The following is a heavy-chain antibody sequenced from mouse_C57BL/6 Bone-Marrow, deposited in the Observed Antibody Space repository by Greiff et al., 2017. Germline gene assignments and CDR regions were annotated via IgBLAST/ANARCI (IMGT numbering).Heavy chain of an antibody. CDR2: IAPGDGET. V-gene: IGHV14-2*01. J-gene: IGHJ1*03. D-gene: IGHD2-5*01. Sequence: EVQWVESGAELVKPGASVKLSCTASGFNIKGYSMHWVKQRPEQGLEWIGRIAPGDGETNYAPKFQGKATITADTSSNTAYLQLSSLTSEDTAVYYGGSNLLYWYFDVGGTGTTVTVSS. CDR1: GFNIKGYS. CDR3: GSNLLYWYFDV.